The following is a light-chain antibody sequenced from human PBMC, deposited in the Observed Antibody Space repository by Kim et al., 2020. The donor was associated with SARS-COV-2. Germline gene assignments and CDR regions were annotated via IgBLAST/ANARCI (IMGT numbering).Light chain of an antibody. V-gene: IGKV1-5*03. CDR1: QSISSS. J-gene: IGKJ4*01. CDR3: QQYNSYPLT. Sequence: TSVGDRVTITSRARQSISSSLDWYQQKPGKAPNLLIYKASSLQSGVPSRFSGSGSGTEFTLTISSLQPDDFATYYCQQYNSYPLTFGGGTKVDIK. CDR2: KAS.